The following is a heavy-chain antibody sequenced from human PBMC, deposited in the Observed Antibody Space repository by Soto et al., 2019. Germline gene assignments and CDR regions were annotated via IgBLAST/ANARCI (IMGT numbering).Heavy chain of an antibody. V-gene: IGHV3-53*01. D-gene: IGHD4-17*01. CDR2: FYSGGST. Sequence: PGGSLRLSCAASGFTVTSNYLSWVRQAPGKGLEWVSVFYSGGSTYYADSVKGRFTISRDNSNNALWLQMNSLRDEDTAVYYCATRVGTTGRYYFDTWGQGTLVTVSS. J-gene: IGHJ4*02. CDR3: ATRVGTTGRYYFDT. CDR1: GFTVTSNY.